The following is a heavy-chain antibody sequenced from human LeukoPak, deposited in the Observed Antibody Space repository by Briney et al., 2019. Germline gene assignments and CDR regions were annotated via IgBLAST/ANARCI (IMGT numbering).Heavy chain of an antibody. D-gene: IGHD3-22*01. J-gene: IGHJ4*02. Sequence: PGGSLRLSCAASGFTFSSYAMHWVRQAPGKGLEWVSAISGSGGSTYYADSVKGRFTISRDNSKNTLYLQMNSLRAEDTAVYHCAKDSSGAKDYWGQGTLVTVSS. CDR2: ISGSGGST. CDR3: AKDSSGAKDY. CDR1: GFTFSSYA. V-gene: IGHV3-23*01.